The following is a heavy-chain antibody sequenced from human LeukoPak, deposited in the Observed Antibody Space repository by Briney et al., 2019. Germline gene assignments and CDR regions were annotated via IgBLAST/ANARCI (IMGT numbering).Heavy chain of an antibody. CDR3: ARESGAVKIGQMLNY. V-gene: IGHV3-30*02. D-gene: IGHD3-10*02. Sequence: PGGSLRLSCAASGLMFSTSGMHWVRQAPGKGLEWVAFIQYDGSEIYYADSLKGRFTISRDNSKNTLYLQMNSLRAEDTAVFYCARESGAVKIGQMLNYWGQGTLVTVSS. CDR1: GLMFSTSG. CDR2: IQYDGSEI. J-gene: IGHJ4*02.